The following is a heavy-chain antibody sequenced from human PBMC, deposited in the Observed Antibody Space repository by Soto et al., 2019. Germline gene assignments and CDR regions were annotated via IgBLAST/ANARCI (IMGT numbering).Heavy chain of an antibody. CDR3: ARGMVRGVTRGWFDP. CDR1: GGSISSGGYY. V-gene: IGHV4-31*03. D-gene: IGHD3-10*01. CDR2: IYYSGST. J-gene: IGHJ5*02. Sequence: QVQLQESGPGLVKPSQTLSLTCTVSGGSISSGGYYWSWIRQHPGKGQEWIGYIYYSGSTYYNPSLKSRVTISVDTSKNQFSLKLSSVTAADTAVYYCARGMVRGVTRGWFDPWGQGTLVTVSS.